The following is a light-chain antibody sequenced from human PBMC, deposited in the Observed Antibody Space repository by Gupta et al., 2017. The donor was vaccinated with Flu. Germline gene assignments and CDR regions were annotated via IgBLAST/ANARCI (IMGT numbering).Light chain of an antibody. CDR3: QQRSNWPPIT. V-gene: IGKV3-11*02. CDR1: QSVSSY. CDR2: DAS. Sequence: ELVLTQSPATLSLSPGERATLSCRASQSVSSYLAWYQQKPGQAPRLLIYDASNRATGIPARFSGSGYGRDFTLTISSREPEDFAVYYCQQRSNWPPITFGGGTKVEIK. J-gene: IGKJ4*01.